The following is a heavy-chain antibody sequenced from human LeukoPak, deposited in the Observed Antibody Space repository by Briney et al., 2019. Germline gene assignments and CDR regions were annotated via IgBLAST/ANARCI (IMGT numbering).Heavy chain of an antibody. Sequence: GVSLRLSCAASGFTFSTYAMSWVRRVPGKGLEWVSSISVDGYSTYYADSVKGRFTISRDNSKNTLYLQMNSLRAEDTALYYCARMGGGTFGDCWGQGTLVTVSS. CDR3: ARMGGGTFGDC. V-gene: IGHV3-23*01. CDR1: GFTFSTYA. CDR2: ISVDGYST. J-gene: IGHJ4*02. D-gene: IGHD2-15*01.